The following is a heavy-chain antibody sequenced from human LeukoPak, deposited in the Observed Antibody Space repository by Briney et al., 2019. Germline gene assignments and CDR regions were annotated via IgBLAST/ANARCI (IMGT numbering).Heavy chain of an antibody. D-gene: IGHD4-11*01. J-gene: IGHJ3*02. CDR3: ARETTGLAAFDI. V-gene: IGHV1-2*02. CDR2: INPNSGGT. CDR1: GYTFTGYY. Sequence: ASVNVSCKASGYTFTGYYMHWVRQAPGQGLEGMGWINPNSGGTNYAQKFQGRVTMTRDTSISTAYMELSRLRSDDTAVYYCARETTGLAAFDIWGQGTMVTVSS.